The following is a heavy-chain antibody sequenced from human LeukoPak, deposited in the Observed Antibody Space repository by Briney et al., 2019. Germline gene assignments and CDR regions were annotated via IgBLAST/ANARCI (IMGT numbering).Heavy chain of an antibody. V-gene: IGHV3-30*02. Sequence: GGSLRLSCAASGFTFSSYGMHWVRQAPGKGLEWVTFIRYDGSNKYYADSVKGRFTISRDNSKNTLYLRMNSLRAEDTAVYYCARDLFRSGFGGVAYWGQGTLVTVSS. CDR3: ARDLFRSGFGGVAY. J-gene: IGHJ4*02. D-gene: IGHD3-22*01. CDR2: IRYDGSNK. CDR1: GFTFSSYG.